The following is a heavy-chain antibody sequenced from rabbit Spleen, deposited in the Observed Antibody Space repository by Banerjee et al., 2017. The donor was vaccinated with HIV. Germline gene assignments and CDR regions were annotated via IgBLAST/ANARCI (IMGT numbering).Heavy chain of an antibody. J-gene: IGHJ4*01. D-gene: IGHD4-2*01. CDR2: IGTAITYTT. Sequence: QSLEESGGDLVKPGASLTLTCTASGFSFSSSYWICWVRQAPGKGLEWIACIGTAITYTTYYATWAKGRFTISKTSSTTVTLQMTSLTAADTATYFCGRDLDGSTIGLDLWGPGTLVTVS. CDR3: GRDLDGSTIGLDL. V-gene: IGHV1S40*01. CDR1: GFSFSSSYW.